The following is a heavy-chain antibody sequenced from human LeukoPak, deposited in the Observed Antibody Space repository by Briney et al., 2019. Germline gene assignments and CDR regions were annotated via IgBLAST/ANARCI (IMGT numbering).Heavy chain of an antibody. J-gene: IGHJ4*02. CDR1: GFIFSNYA. Sequence: GASLRLSCAASGFIFSNYAMSWARQAPGKGLEWVSAITGSDDITYYADSVKGRFTISRDNSKNTLYLQVNSLRAEDTAIYYCAKWGDYDILTGYYDSDYWGQGTLVTVSS. CDR3: AKWGDYDILTGYYDSDY. CDR2: ITGSDDIT. V-gene: IGHV3-23*01. D-gene: IGHD3-9*01.